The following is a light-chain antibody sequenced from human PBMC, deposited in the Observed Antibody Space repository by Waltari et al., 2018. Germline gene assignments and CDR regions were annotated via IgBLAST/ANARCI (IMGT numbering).Light chain of an antibody. V-gene: IGKV1-12*01. CDR2: DAS. CDR1: QDISRV. Sequence: DIQMTQSPSSVSASVGDRVIITCRASQDISRVLAWYQQTPGKAPKFLIYDASTLQSGVPARFSGTGSGTEFTLNSSSLQPEDFATYYCQHGNTFPLTFGGGTKVEIK. CDR3: QHGNTFPLT. J-gene: IGKJ4*01.